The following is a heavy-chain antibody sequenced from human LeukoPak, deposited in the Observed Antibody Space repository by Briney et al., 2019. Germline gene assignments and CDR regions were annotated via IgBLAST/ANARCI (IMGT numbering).Heavy chain of an antibody. CDR1: GGSFSGYY. CDR3: ARGGPVVVVVAATGDDY. D-gene: IGHD2-15*01. Sequence: SETLSLTCAVCGGSFSGYYWSWIRQPPGKGLEWIGEINHSGSTNYNPSLKSRVTISVDTSKNQFSLKLSSVTAADTAVYYCARGGPVVVVVAATGDDYWGQGTLVTVSS. V-gene: IGHV4-34*01. CDR2: INHSGST. J-gene: IGHJ4*02.